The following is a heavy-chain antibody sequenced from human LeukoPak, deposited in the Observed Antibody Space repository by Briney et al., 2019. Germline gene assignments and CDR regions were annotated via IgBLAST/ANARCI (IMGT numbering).Heavy chain of an antibody. V-gene: IGHV1-69*13. CDR2: IIPIFGTA. CDR1: GGTFSSYA. J-gene: IGHJ6*02. CDR3: ARDWYDILTGYYLYYSMDV. Sequence: SVKVSCKASGGTFSSYAISWVRQAPGQGLEWMGGIIPIFGTANYAQKSQGGVTITADESTSTAYMELSSLRSEDTAVYYCARDWYDILTGYYLYYSMDVWGQGTTVTVSS. D-gene: IGHD3-9*01.